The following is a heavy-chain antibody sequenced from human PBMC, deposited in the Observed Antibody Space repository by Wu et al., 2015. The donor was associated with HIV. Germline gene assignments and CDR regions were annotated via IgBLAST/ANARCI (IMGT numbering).Heavy chain of an antibody. J-gene: IGHJ4*02. V-gene: IGHV1-2*02. Sequence: QGQLVQSGTEVKNPGASVKVSCKASGYSLSAYYMHWVRQAPGQGLEWMGWLHPSNGDTKYAPSFQGRVTMTLDTSINTAYMELNRLRSDDTAVYYCAGYSSGYNWLRYWGQGTLVTVS. CDR1: GYSLSAYY. CDR2: LHPSNGDT. CDR3: AGYSSGYNWLRY. D-gene: IGHD6-19*01.